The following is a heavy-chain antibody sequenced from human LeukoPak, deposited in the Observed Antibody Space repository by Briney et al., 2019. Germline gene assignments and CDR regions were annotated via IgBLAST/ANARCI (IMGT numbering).Heavy chain of an antibody. CDR1: GYTLTELS. CDR3: ATVPSRYCSSTSCYRFDP. D-gene: IGHD2-2*01. CDR2: FDPEDGET. Sequence: GASVKVSCTVSGYTLTELSMHWVRQAPGKGLEWMGGFDPEDGETIYVQKFQGRVTMTEDTSTDTAYMELSSLRSEDTAVYYCATVPSRYCSSTSCYRFDPWGQGTLVTVSS. J-gene: IGHJ5*02. V-gene: IGHV1-24*01.